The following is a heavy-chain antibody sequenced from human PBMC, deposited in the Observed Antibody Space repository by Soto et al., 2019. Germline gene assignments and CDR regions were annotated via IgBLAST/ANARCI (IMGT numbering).Heavy chain of an antibody. V-gene: IGHV4-34*01. D-gene: IGHD2-15*01. J-gene: IGHJ5*02. Sequence: SETLSLTCAVYGGSFSGYYWSWIRQPPGKGLEWIGEINHSGSTYYNPSLKSRVTISVDTSKNQFSLKLSSVTAADTAVYYCARVRDITPAGFDPWGQGTLVTVSS. CDR1: GGSFSGYY. CDR2: INHSGST. CDR3: ARVRDITPAGFDP.